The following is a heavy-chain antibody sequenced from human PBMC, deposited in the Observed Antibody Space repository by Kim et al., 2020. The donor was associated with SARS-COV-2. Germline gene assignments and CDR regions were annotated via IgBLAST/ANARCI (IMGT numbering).Heavy chain of an antibody. Sequence: ASVKVSCKASGYTFTSYDINWVRQATGQGLEWMGWMNPNSGNTGYAQKFQGRVTMTRNTSISTAYMELSSLRSEDTAVYYCARALSIAARYDYYMDVWGKGTTVTVSS. D-gene: IGHD6-6*01. J-gene: IGHJ6*03. V-gene: IGHV1-8*01. CDR3: ARALSIAARYDYYMDV. CDR1: GYTFTSYD. CDR2: MNPNSGNT.